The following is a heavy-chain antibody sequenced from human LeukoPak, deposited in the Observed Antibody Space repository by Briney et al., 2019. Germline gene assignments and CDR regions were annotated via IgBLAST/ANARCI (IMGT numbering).Heavy chain of an antibody. V-gene: IGHV1-18*01. CDR2: ISAYNGNT. D-gene: IGHD3-22*01. CDR3: ARAETTGYHYDSSGYSIDYYYGMDV. Sequence: ASVKVSCKASGYTFTSYGISWVRQAPGQGLEWMGWISAYNGNTNYAQKLQGRVTMTTDTSTSTAYMELGRLRSDDTAVYYCARAETTGYHYDSSGYSIDYYYGMDVWGRGTTVTVSS. CDR1: GYTFTSYG. J-gene: IGHJ6*02.